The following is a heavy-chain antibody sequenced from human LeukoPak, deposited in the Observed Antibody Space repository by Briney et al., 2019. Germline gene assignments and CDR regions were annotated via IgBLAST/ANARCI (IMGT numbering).Heavy chain of an antibody. Sequence: GGSLRLSCAASGFTFSTYWMHWLRQAPGKGLVWVSRITSDGITTTYADSVEGRFTISRDNAKNALYLQMNSLRAEDTAVYYCARGGSPPEALGDAFGVWGQGTVVTVSS. D-gene: IGHD1-26*01. CDR2: ITSDGITT. CDR3: ARGGSPPEALGDAFGV. J-gene: IGHJ3*01. CDR1: GFTFSTYW. V-gene: IGHV3-74*01.